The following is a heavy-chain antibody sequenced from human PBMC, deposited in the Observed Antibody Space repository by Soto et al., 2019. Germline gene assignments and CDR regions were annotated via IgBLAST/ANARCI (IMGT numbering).Heavy chain of an antibody. J-gene: IGHJ6*02. Sequence: PSETLSLTCTVSGGSISSGGYYWSWIRQHPGKGLEWIGYIYYSGSTYYNPSLKSRVTISVDTSKNQFSLKLSSVTAADTAVYYCASRAPRRYYYYGMDVWGQGTTVTVSS. V-gene: IGHV4-31*03. CDR2: IYYSGST. CDR1: GGSISSGGYY. CDR3: ASRAPRRYYYYGMDV.